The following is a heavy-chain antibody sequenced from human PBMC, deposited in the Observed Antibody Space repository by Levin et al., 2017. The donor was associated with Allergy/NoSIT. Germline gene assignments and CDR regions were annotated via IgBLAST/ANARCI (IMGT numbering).Heavy chain of an antibody. V-gene: IGHV1-69*13. D-gene: IGHD1-26*01. CDR1: GGTFSSYA. Sequence: ASVKVSCKASGGTFSSYAISWVRQAPGQGLEWMGGIIPIFGTANYAQKFQGRVTITADESTSTAYMELSSLRSEDTAVYYCARDVAVGATGLFDYWGQGTLVTVSS. CDR2: IIPIFGTA. J-gene: IGHJ4*02. CDR3: ARDVAVGATGLFDY.